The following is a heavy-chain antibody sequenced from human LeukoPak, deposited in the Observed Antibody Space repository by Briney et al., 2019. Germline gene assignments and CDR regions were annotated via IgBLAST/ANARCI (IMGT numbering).Heavy chain of an antibody. CDR1: GFTFSNHW. D-gene: IGHD3-10*01. J-gene: IGHJ5*02. V-gene: IGHV3-74*01. Sequence: QTGGSLRLSCAASGFTFSNHWMHWVRQGPGKGLVWVSRINSDGISTSYADPVKGRFTISRDNAKNTLYLQMSSLRAEDTAVYYCARDLDGSGSYHWFDPWGQGTLVTVSS. CDR2: INSDGIST. CDR3: ARDLDGSGSYHWFDP.